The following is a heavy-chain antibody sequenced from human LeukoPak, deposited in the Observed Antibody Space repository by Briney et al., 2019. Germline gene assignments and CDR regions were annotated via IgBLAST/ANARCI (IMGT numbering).Heavy chain of an antibody. CDR3: ARESPYDSSGFGMDV. D-gene: IGHD3-22*01. CDR2: IYYSGST. V-gene: IGHV4-30-4*01. Sequence: PSQTPSLTWIVSGGSISSGDYYWSWLRPPPGKGLEWIGSIYYSGSTYYNPSLKSRVTISVDTSKNQFSLKLSSVTAADTAVYYCARESPYDSSGFGMDVWGQGTTVTVSS. CDR1: GGSISSGDYY. J-gene: IGHJ6*02.